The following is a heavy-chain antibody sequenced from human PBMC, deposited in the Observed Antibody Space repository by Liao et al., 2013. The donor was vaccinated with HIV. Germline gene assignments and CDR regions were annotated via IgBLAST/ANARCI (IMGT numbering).Heavy chain of an antibody. CDR3: ARDGHGWVTGVNYFDY. Sequence: QVQLQESGPGLVRPSETLSLTCTVAGGSLNSYYWSWIRQPPGKGLESLGYIFYSGYANYNPSLKSRVSISVDTSKNQFSLHLNSVTAADTAVYYCARDGHGWVTGVNYFDYWGRGRPWSPSPQ. J-gene: IGHJ4*03. CDR2: IFYSGYA. CDR1: GGSLNSYY. D-gene: IGHD1-20*01. V-gene: IGHV4-59*01.